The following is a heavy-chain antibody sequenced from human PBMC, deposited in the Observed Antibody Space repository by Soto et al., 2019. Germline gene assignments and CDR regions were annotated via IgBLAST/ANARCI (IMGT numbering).Heavy chain of an antibody. J-gene: IGHJ4*02. Sequence: EVQVVEAGGDLVQPGGSLRLSCVGSGFILSSYWMHWVRQAPGKGLVWVSRISPDGSTINYADFVKGRFTISRDNAKNTLYLQMDSLRAEDTALYYCTRVISGSSGLFDYWGQGALVTVSS. D-gene: IGHD1-26*01. CDR2: ISPDGSTI. CDR3: TRVISGSSGLFDY. CDR1: GFILSSYW. V-gene: IGHV3-74*01.